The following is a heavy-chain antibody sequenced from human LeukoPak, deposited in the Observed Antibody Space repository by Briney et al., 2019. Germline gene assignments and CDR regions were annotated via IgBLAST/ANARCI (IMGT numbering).Heavy chain of an antibody. J-gene: IGHJ4*02. CDR2: IDPSDSYT. V-gene: IGHV5-10-1*01. CDR1: GYSFTNYW. CDR3: ARHRPGGAGDY. Sequence: LKISWKGSGYSFTNYWINWVPQMPGKGLEWMGRIDPSDSYTNYSPSFQGHVTISADKSISTAYLQWSSLKASDTAMYYCARHRPGGAGDYWGQGTLVTVSS. D-gene: IGHD6-6*01.